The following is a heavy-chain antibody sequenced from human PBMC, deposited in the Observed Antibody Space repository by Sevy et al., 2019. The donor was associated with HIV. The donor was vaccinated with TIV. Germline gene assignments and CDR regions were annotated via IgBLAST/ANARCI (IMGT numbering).Heavy chain of an antibody. D-gene: IGHD3-16*01. CDR1: GDSVSTSNKF. J-gene: IGHJ4*02. CDR3: XXXXXXGXSAXGXXTSYPYAGDHYFDR. Sequence: SETLSLTCTVSGDSVSTSNKFWGWIRQPPGKGLEWIGSIHLTLSTFYNPSLKSLVIISQDTSKNQFSLRLSSLSAAXXXXXXXXXXXXXGXSAXGXXTSYPYAGDHYFDRWARGTLVTVSS. V-gene: IGHV4-39*01. CDR2: IHLTLST.